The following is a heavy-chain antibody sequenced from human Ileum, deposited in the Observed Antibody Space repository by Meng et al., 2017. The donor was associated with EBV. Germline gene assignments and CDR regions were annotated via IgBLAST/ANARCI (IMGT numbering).Heavy chain of an antibody. D-gene: IGHD3/OR15-3a*01. V-gene: IGHV1-3*04. Sequence: LVSAGAEVKKPGASVKLSCKASGYPFTRYPIHWVRQAPGQRPEWMGWINTDNGETEFSQKFQGRVTITRDTSATTAYMELISLRSEDTAVYYCASRPGFNIGPFDFWGQGTLVTVSS. J-gene: IGHJ4*02. CDR1: GYPFTRYP. CDR3: ASRPGFNIGPFDF. CDR2: INTDNGET.